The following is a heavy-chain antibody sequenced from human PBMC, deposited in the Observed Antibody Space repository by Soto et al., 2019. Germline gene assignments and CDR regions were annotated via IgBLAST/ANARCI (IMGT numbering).Heavy chain of an antibody. CDR2: INHSGST. D-gene: IGHD3-3*01. J-gene: IGHJ4*02. Sequence: PSETLSLTCAVYGGSFSGYYWSWIRQPPGKGLEWIGEINHSGSTNYNPSLKSRVTISVDTSKNQFSLKLSSVTAADTAVYYCAREVRITIFGVVKGVDYWGQGTLVTVYS. CDR3: AREVRITIFGVVKGVDY. V-gene: IGHV4-34*01. CDR1: GGSFSGYY.